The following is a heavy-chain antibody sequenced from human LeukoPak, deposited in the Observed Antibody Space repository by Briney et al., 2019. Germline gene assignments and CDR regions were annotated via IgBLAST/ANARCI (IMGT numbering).Heavy chain of an antibody. V-gene: IGHV3-21*01. CDR3: ARASPSRGTNYYYYMDV. CDR1: GFTFSSYS. J-gene: IGHJ6*03. D-gene: IGHD3-16*01. Sequence: GGSLRLSCAASGFTFSSYSMNWVRQAPGKGLEWVSSISSSSSYIYYADSVKGRFTISRDNAKNSLYLQMNSLRAEDTAVYYCARASPSRGTNYYYYMDVWGKGTTVTISS. CDR2: ISSSSSYI.